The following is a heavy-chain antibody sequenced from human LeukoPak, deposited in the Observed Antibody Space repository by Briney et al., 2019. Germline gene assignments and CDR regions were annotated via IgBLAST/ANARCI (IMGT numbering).Heavy chain of an antibody. CDR1: GYTFTSYY. CDR2: INPSGGST. J-gene: IGHJ6*02. Sequence: ASVKVSCKASGYTFTSYYMHWVRQAPGQGLEWMGIINPSGGSTSYAQKFQGRVTMTRDTSTSTVYMELSSLRSEDTAVYYCARDRPAAIRYYYYGMDVWGQGTTVTVSS. D-gene: IGHD2-2*02. CDR3: ARDRPAAIRYYYYGMDV. V-gene: IGHV1-46*01.